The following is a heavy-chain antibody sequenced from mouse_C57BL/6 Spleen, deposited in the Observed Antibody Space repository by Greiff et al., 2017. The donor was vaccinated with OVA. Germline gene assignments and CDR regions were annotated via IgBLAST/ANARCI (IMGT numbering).Heavy chain of an antibody. CDR1: GFTFSDAW. J-gene: IGHJ2*01. V-gene: IGHV6-6*01. CDR2: IRNKANNHAT. CDR3: TKGGKGWYFDY. D-gene: IGHD2-3*01. Sequence: EVKVEESGGGLVQPGGSMKLSCAASGFTFSDAWMDWVRQSPEKGLEWVAEIRNKANNHATYYAESVKGRFTISRDDSKSSVYLQKNSLRAEDTGIYYCTKGGKGWYFDYWGQGTTLTVSS.